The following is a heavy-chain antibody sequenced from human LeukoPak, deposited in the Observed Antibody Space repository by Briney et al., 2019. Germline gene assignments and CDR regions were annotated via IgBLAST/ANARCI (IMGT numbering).Heavy chain of an antibody. Sequence: GRSLRLSCAASGFTFSSYGMHWVRQDPGKGLEWVAVISYDGSNKYYADSVKGRFTISRDNSKNTLYLQMNSLRAEDTAVYYCAKGGGGYSSSWGANQIDYWGQGTLVTVSS. V-gene: IGHV3-30*18. CDR2: ISYDGSNK. J-gene: IGHJ4*02. CDR3: AKGGGGYSSSWGANQIDY. CDR1: GFTFSSYG. D-gene: IGHD6-13*01.